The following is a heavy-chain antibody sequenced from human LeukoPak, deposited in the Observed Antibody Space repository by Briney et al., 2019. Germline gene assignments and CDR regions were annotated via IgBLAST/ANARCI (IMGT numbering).Heavy chain of an antibody. CDR3: ARDGRHRYYYDSSGFYGSWFDP. V-gene: IGHV1-18*01. J-gene: IGHJ5*02. CDR2: ISGYNGYT. Sequence: ASVKVSCKASGYTFRSYGISWVRKAPGQGLEWMGWISGYNGYTHYAQKVQGRVTMTTDTSTGTVYMELRSLRSDDTAVYYCARDGRHRYYYDSSGFYGSWFDPWGQGTLVTVSS. D-gene: IGHD3-22*01. CDR1: GYTFRSYG.